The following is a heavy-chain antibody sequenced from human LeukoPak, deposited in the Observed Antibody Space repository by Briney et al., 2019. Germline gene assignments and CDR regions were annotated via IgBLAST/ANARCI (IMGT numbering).Heavy chain of an antibody. V-gene: IGHV4-38-2*01. CDR1: GYSINSGYY. CDR2: IHHSGST. J-gene: IGHJ4*02. Sequence: PSETLSLTCAVSGYSINSGYYWGWIRQPPGKGLECIGSIHHSGSTYYNPSLKRRVTISVDTSKNQFSLKLTPVTAADTAVYYCARYGHEFESWGQGTLVTVSS. CDR3: ARYGHEFES. D-gene: IGHD4-17*01.